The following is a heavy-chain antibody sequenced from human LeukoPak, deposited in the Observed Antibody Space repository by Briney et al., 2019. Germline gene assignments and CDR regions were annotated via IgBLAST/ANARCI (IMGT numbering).Heavy chain of an antibody. D-gene: IGHD3-22*01. J-gene: IGHJ4*02. CDR1: GGTFISYA. CDR2: IIPIFGTA. V-gene: IGHV1-69*05. Sequence: ASVKVSCKASGGTFISYAISWVRQAPGQGREWMGGIIPIFGTANYAQKFQGRVTITTDESTSTAYMELSSLRSEDTAVYYCAREKGYYDSSAEYYFDYWGQGTLVTVSS. CDR3: AREKGYYDSSAEYYFDY.